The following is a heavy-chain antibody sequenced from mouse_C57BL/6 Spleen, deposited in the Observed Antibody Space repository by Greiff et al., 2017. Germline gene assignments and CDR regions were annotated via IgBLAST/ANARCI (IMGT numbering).Heavy chain of an antibody. CDR1: GYTFTDYN. J-gene: IGHJ2*01. CDR3: ATQIYDGYYGFFDY. CDR2: INPNNGGT. V-gene: IGHV1-22*01. Sequence: VQLQQSGPELVKPGASVKMSCKASGYTFTDYNMHWVKQSHGKSLEWIGYINPNNGGTSYNQKFKGKATLTVNKSSSTAYMELRSLTSEDSAVYYCATQIYDGYYGFFDYWGQGTTLTVSS. D-gene: IGHD2-3*01.